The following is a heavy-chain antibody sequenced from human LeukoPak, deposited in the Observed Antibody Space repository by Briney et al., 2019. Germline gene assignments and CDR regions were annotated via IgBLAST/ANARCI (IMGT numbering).Heavy chain of an antibody. J-gene: IGHJ4*02. CDR1: GFTFDDYG. CDR3: ARERCTNGVCFGFDY. CDR2: ISSSSSYI. D-gene: IGHD2-8*01. Sequence: GGSLRLSCAASGFTFDDYGMSWVRQAPGKGLEWVSSISSSSSYIYYADSVKGRFTISRDNAKNSLYLQMNILRAEDSAVYYCARERCTNGVCFGFDYWGQGTLVTVSS. V-gene: IGHV3-21*01.